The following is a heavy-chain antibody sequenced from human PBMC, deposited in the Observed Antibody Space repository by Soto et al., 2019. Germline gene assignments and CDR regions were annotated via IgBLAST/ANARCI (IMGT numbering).Heavy chain of an antibody. CDR2: INGGNGNT. CDR1: EYTFTSCT. D-gene: IGHD4-4*01. V-gene: IGHV1-3*01. Sequence: GASVRVGCKASEYTFTSCTMHWVRQAPGQRLEWMGWINGGNGNTKYSQKFQGRVTITRDTSASTAYMELSSLRSDDTAVYYCARELQGLYYFDYWGQGTLVTSPQ. CDR3: ARELQGLYYFDY. J-gene: IGHJ4*02.